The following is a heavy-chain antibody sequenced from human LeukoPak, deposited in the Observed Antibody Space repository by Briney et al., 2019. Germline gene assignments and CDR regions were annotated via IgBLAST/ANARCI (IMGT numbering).Heavy chain of an antibody. CDR2: IIPIFITA. V-gene: IGHV1-69*13. J-gene: IGHJ4*02. Sequence: SVKVSCKASGGTFSSYAISWVRQAPGQGLEWMGGIIPIFITANYAQKFQGRVTITADESTSTAYMELSSLRSEDTAVYYCASHGGAPRGIIVVVTAIRGYFDYWGQGTLVTVSS. D-gene: IGHD2-21*02. CDR1: GGTFSSYA. CDR3: ASHGGAPRGIIVVVTAIRGYFDY.